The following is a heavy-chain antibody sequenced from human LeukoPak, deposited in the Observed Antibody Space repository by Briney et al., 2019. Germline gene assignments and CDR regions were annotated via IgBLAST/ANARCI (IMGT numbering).Heavy chain of an antibody. CDR1: GFTVSSNY. J-gene: IGHJ4*02. V-gene: IGHV3-53*01. D-gene: IGHD2-21*02. CDR3: ARGGGAFCGGDCHRNFDY. CDR2: IYSGGST. Sequence: PGGSLRLSCAASGFTVSSNYMSWVRQAPGKGLEWVSVIYSGGSTYYANSVKGRFTISRDNSNNTLYLHMNSLSAEDTAVYYCARGGGAFCGGDCHRNFDYWGQGTLVTVSS.